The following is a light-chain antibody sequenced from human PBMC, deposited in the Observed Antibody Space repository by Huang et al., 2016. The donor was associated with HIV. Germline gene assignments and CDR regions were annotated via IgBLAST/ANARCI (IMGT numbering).Light chain of an antibody. CDR1: QSLLHSNGHNY. CDR2: LGS. V-gene: IGKV2-28*01. CDR3: MQGLQSWT. J-gene: IGKJ1*01. Sequence: DIVMVQSPVSLSVTPGEATSITCRSSQSLLHSNGHNYLDWYRQKQGQSPQLLIYLGSTRASGVPDRVSGSGSGTDFTLKINRVEADDVGVYYCMQGLQSWTFGQGTKVEI.